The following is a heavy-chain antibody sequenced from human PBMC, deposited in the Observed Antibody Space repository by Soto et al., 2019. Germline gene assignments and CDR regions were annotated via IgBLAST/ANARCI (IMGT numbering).Heavy chain of an antibody. CDR3: PRGGRSKTATAVTGWFDT. V-gene: IGHV4-30-2*06. D-gene: IGHD6-13*01. J-gene: IGHJ5*02. CDR2: IYYPGLT. CDR1: GDSISSGGLS. Sequence: QLQLQESGSGLLKPSQTLSLNCSVSGDSISSGGLSWNWLRQSPGRGLEWIGYIYYPGLTTYNPSLTSRVSMSLDTSENPVTLSLSSVTAADSAVYYCPRGGRSKTATAVTGWFDTWGPGNLGTVTS.